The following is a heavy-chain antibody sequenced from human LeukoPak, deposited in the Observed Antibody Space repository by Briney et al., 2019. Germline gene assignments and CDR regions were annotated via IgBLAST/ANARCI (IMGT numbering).Heavy chain of an antibody. CDR1: GFTFSSYD. D-gene: IGHD5-18*01. V-gene: IGHV3-13*01. CDR2: IGTAGDT. CDR3: ARGATRGYSYGSSWFDP. J-gene: IGHJ5*02. Sequence: GGSLRLSCAASGFTFSSYDVHWGRQATGQGLEWVSAIGTAGDTYYPGSVKGRFTISRENAKNSLYLQMNSLRAGDTAVYYCARGATRGYSYGSSWFDPWGQGALVTVSS.